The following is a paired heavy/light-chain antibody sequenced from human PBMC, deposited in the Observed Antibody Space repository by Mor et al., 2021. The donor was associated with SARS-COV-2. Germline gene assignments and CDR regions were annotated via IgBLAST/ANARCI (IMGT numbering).Light chain of an antibody. V-gene: IGLV4-69*01. J-gene: IGLJ3*02. CDR2: LNSDGSH. CDR3: QTWGTGIQGV. Sequence: QVVLTQSPSASASLGASVKLTCTLSSGHSNYAIAWHQQQPEKGPRYLMKLNSDGSHDKGDGIPDRFSGSSSGTERYLTISSLQSEDEADYYCQTWGTGIQGVLGGGTKLTVL. CDR1: SGHSNYA.
Heavy chain of an antibody. V-gene: IGHV3-64D*08. CDR1: GFTFSSYA. CDR3: VKDWGDGYNWDY. Sequence: EVQLVESGGGLVQPGGSLRLSCLASGFTFSSYAMHWVRQAPGKGLEYVSAIRSHGGSTYYADSVKGRFTTSRDNSKNTLYLQMSSLRVEDTAVYYCVKDWGDGYNWDYWGQGTLVTVSS. D-gene: IGHD5-12*01. CDR2: IRSHGGST. J-gene: IGHJ4*02.